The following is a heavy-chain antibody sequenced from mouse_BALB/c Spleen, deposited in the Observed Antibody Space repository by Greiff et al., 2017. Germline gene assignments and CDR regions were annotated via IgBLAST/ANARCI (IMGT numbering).Heavy chain of an antibody. Sequence: VQLQQSGAELVRSGASVKLSCTASGFNIKDYYMHWVKQRPEQGLEWIGWIDPENGDTEYAPKFQGKATMTADTSSNTAYLQLSSLTSEDTAVYYCSAGGGYFDVWGAGTTVTVSS. CDR1: GFNIKDYY. J-gene: IGHJ1*01. V-gene: IGHV14-4*02. CDR3: SAGGGYFDV. CDR2: IDPENGDT.